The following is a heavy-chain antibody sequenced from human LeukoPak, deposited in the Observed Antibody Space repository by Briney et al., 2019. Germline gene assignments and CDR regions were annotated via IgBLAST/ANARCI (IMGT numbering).Heavy chain of an antibody. J-gene: IGHJ4*02. D-gene: IGHD4-11*01. CDR1: GGSISSSSYY. CDR3: ARSTVTIYYLNY. Sequence: SETLSLTCTVSGGSISSSSYYWGWIRQPPGKGLEWIGSIYYSGSTYYNPSLKSRVTISVDTSKNQFSLKLRSVTAADTAVYYCARSTVTIYYLNYWGQGTLVTVSA. CDR2: IYYSGST. V-gene: IGHV4-39*01.